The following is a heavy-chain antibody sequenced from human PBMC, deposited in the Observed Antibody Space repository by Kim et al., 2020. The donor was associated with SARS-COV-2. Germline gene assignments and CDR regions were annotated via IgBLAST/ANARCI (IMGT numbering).Heavy chain of an antibody. Sequence: GGSLRLSCAASGFNFHNSGMQWVRQAPGKGLEWVAGISFDGGEKYYVESVKDRFIISRANSENTIYLQMNNVRVEDTAVYYCAKDRAYISYYGMDVWGQ. V-gene: IGHV3-30*18. D-gene: IGHD1-26*01. CDR1: GFNFHNSG. CDR3: AKDRAYISYYGMDV. CDR2: ISFDGGEK. J-gene: IGHJ6*02.